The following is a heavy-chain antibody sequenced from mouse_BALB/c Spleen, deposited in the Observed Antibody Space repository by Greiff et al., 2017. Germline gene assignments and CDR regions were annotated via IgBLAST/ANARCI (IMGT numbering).Heavy chain of an antibody. Sequence: QVQLQQPGAELVRPGSSVKISCKASGYAFSSYWMNWVKQRPGQGLEWIGQIYPGDGDTNYNGKFKGKATLTADKSSSTAYMQLSSLTSEDSAVYFCARTDYGSSLDYWGQGTTLTVSA. V-gene: IGHV1-80*01. CDR2: IYPGDGDT. J-gene: IGHJ2*01. CDR3: ARTDYGSSLDY. D-gene: IGHD1-1*01. CDR1: GYAFSSYW.